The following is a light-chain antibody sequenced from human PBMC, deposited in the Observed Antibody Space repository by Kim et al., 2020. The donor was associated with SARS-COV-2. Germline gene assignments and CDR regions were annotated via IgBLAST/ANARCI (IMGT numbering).Light chain of an antibody. Sequence: QSITISCTGTSRDVGNYHLVSWYQQRPGKAPKLIIFEVNQWPSGVSNRFSGSKSGDTASLTISALQAEDETDYYCCSYAGSSTFVIFGGGTQLTVL. J-gene: IGLJ2*01. CDR2: EVN. V-gene: IGLV2-23*02. CDR1: SRDVGNYHL. CDR3: CSYAGSSTFVI.